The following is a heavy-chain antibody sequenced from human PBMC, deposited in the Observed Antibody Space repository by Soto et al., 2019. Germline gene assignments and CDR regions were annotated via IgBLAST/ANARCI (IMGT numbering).Heavy chain of an antibody. CDR3: ARDFYPLAYYFDY. J-gene: IGHJ4*02. V-gene: IGHV1-18*04. CDR2: ISGYNANT. CDR1: GYTFTNHG. Sequence: QVQLVQSGPEVKKPGASVKVSCKASGYTFTNHGISWVRQAPGQGLEWVGWISGYNANTKYAQNFQGRVTMSTDTSTNTAYMELRSLRSDDPAVYYCARDFYPLAYYFDYWGQGTLVTVSS.